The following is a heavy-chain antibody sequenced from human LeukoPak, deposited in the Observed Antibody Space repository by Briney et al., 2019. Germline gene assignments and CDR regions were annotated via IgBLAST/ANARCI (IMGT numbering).Heavy chain of an antibody. CDR2: IYPGDSDT. V-gene: IGHV5-51*01. Sequence: GESLQISFQGSGYRFTSYWIGWVRPMPGKGLEWVGIIYPGDSDTRYSPSFQGQVTISADKSISTAYLQWSSLKASDTAMYYCARAGGMDVWGQGTTVTVSS. CDR1: GYRFTSYW. J-gene: IGHJ6*02. CDR3: ARAGGMDV.